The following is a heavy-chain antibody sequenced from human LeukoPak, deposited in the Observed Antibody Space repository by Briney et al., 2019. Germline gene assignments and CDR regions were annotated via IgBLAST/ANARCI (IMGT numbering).Heavy chain of an antibody. J-gene: IGHJ4*02. Sequence: ASVKVSCKASGYTFTGYYMHWVRQAPGQGLEWMGWINPNSGGTNYAQKFQGRVTMTRDTSISTAYMELSRLRSDDTAVYYCARGLRESEINTRYFDYWGQGTLVTVSS. CDR2: INPNSGGT. CDR3: ARGLRESEINTRYFDY. V-gene: IGHV1-2*02. CDR1: GYTFTGYY. D-gene: IGHD4-17*01.